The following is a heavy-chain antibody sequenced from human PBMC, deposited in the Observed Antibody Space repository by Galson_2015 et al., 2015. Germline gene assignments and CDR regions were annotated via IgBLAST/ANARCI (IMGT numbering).Heavy chain of an antibody. V-gene: IGHV4-31*03. D-gene: IGHD1-26*01. Sequence: TLSLTCTVSGGSISSGGYYWSWIRQHPGKGLEWIGYIYYSGSTYYNPSLKSRVTISVDTSKNQFSLKLSSVTAADTAVYYCAREETGGGSYAVDYWGQGTLVTVSS. CDR2: IYYSGST. CDR1: GGSISSGGYY. J-gene: IGHJ4*02. CDR3: AREETGGGSYAVDY.